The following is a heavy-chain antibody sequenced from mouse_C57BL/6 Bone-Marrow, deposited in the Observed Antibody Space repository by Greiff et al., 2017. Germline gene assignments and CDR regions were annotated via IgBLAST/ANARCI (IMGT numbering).Heavy chain of an antibody. Sequence: VKLMESGPGLVAPSQSLSITCTVSGFSLTSYAISWVRQPPGKGLEWLGGIWTGGGTNSNSALKSRLSISKDNSKSQVFLKMNSLQTDDTARYYGARGVSDGYYVYYFDYWGQGTTLTVSS. CDR1: GFSLTSYA. J-gene: IGHJ2*01. CDR3: ARGVSDGYYVYYFDY. CDR2: IWTGGGT. V-gene: IGHV2-9-1*01. D-gene: IGHD2-3*01.